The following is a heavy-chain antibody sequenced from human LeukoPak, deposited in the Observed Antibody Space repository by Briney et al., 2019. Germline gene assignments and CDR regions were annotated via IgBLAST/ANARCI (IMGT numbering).Heavy chain of an antibody. CDR2: IYYSGST. Sequence: PSETLSLTCTVSGGSISSYYRGWIRQPPGKGLEWIGYIYYSGSTNYNPSLKSRVTISVDTSKNQFSLKLSSVTAADTAVYYCARFGRTHYYYYGMDVWGQGTTVTVSS. V-gene: IGHV4-59*08. D-gene: IGHD1-14*01. J-gene: IGHJ6*02. CDR1: GGSISSYY. CDR3: ARFGRTHYYYYGMDV.